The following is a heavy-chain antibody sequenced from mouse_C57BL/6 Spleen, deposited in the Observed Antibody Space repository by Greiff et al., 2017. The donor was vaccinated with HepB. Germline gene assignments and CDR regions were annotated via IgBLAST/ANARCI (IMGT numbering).Heavy chain of an antibody. V-gene: IGHV1-69*01. CDR1: GYTFTSYW. CDR3: AREIAY. J-gene: IGHJ3*01. CDR2: IDPSDSYT. Sequence: VQLQQSGAELVMPGASVKLSCKASGYTFTSYWMHWVKQRPGQGLEWIGEIDPSDSYTNYNQKFKGKSTLTVDKSSSTAYMQLSSLTSEDSAVYYCAREIAYWGQGTLVTVSA.